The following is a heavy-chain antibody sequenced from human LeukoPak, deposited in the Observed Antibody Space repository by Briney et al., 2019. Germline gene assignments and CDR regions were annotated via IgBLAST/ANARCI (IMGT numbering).Heavy chain of an antibody. V-gene: IGHV3-23*01. Sequence: GSLRLSCAASGFTFSTYAMSWVRQAPGKGLEWVSTISDSGANTYYADSVRGRFTISRDNSKNTLYLQKNSLRADDTAIYYCAKSMTLQWRRFFGLWGRGTHVTVSS. D-gene: IGHD6-19*01. J-gene: IGHJ2*01. CDR1: GFTFSTYA. CDR3: AKSMTLQWRRFFGL. CDR2: ISDSGANT.